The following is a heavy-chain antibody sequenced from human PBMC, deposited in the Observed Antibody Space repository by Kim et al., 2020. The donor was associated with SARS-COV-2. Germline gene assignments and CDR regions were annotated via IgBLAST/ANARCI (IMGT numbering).Heavy chain of an antibody. CDR3: AKDFLWFGGLYYYFYY. CDR2: IWYDGSNK. D-gene: IGHD3-10*01. CDR1: GFTFSSYG. Sequence: GGSLRLSCAASGFTFSSYGMHWVRQAPGKGLEWVAVIWYDGSNKYYADSVKGRFTISRDNSKNTLYLQMNSLRAEDTAVYYCAKDFLWFGGLYYYFYYWGQGALVSVSS. V-gene: IGHV3-33*06. J-gene: IGHJ4*02.